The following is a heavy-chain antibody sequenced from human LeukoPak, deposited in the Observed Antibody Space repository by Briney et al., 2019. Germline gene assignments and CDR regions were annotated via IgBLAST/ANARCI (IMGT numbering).Heavy chain of an antibody. D-gene: IGHD3-9*01. CDR1: GGSISSSTYY. V-gene: IGHV4-39*07. Sequence: SETLSLTCTVSGGSISSSTYYWGWIRQPPGKGLEWIGSIYYSGSTYYNPSLKSRVTISVDTSKNQFSLKLSSVTAADTAVYYCARDGNILTGYPGGGNWFDPWGQGTLVTVSS. CDR3: ARDGNILTGYPGGGNWFDP. J-gene: IGHJ5*02. CDR2: IYYSGST.